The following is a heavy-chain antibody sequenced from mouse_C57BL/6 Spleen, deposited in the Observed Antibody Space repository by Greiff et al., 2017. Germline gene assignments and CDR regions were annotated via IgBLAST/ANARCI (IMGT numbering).Heavy chain of an antibody. Sequence: EVNLVESGGGLVKPGGSLKLSCAASGFTFSDYGMHWVRQAPEKGLEWVAYISSGSSTIYYADTVKGRFTISRDNAKNTLFLQMTSLRSEDTAMYYCARRSNYGDYYAMDYWGQGTSVTVSS. CDR3: ARRSNYGDYYAMDY. J-gene: IGHJ4*01. V-gene: IGHV5-17*01. CDR1: GFTFSDYG. CDR2: ISSGSSTI. D-gene: IGHD2-5*01.